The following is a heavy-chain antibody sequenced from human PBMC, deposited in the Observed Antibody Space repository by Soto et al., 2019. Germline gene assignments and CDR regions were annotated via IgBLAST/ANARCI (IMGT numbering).Heavy chain of an antibody. CDR3: AKDRELVRYGKYGMDV. J-gene: IGHJ6*02. CDR1: GFTFSSYG. V-gene: IGHV3-33*06. Sequence: GGSLRLSCAASGFTFSSYGMHWVRQAPGKGLEWVAVIWYDGSNKYYADSVKGRFTISRDNSKNTLYLQMNSLRAEDTAVYYCAKDRELVRYGKYGMDVWGQGTTVTVSS. CDR2: IWYDGSNK. D-gene: IGHD6-6*01.